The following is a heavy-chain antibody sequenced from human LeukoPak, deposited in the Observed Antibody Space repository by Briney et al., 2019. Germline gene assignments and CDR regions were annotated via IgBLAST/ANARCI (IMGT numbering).Heavy chain of an antibody. CDR3: ARYDDF. CDR2: ITSTGGST. J-gene: IGHJ4*02. Sequence: GGSLRLSCAASGFTFSNSAMTWVRHAPGRGLEWVSGITSTGGSTYYGDSVKGRFTISRDNSRNTLYLQMNSLRAEDTARYYCARYDDFWGQGTLVTVSS. D-gene: IGHD1-1*01. CDR1: GFTFSNSA. V-gene: IGHV3-23*01.